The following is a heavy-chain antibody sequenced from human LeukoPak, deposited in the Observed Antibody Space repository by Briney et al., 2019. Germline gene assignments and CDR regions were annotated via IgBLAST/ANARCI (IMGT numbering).Heavy chain of an antibody. V-gene: IGHV1-18*01. D-gene: IGHD5-18*01. CDR1: GYSFSSHG. J-gene: IGHJ6*03. CDR3: GRSGYRYIYDSDYYMDV. Sequence: ASVKVSCRASGYSFSSHGISWVRQAPGQGLEWMGRISVYNGNTNYAERFQGRVTMTTDTSTNTAYMELRSLRSDDTAAYYCGRSGYRYIYDSDYYMDVWGKGTTITVSS. CDR2: ISVYNGNT.